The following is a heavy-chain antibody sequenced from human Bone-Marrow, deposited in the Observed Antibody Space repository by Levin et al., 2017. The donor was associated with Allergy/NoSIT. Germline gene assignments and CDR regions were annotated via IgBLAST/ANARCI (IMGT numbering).Heavy chain of an antibody. CDR3: AKAARIAAAGTLFYYYYYGMDV. CDR2: ISYDGSNK. CDR1: GFTFSSYG. Sequence: PGGSLRLSCAASGFTFSSYGMHWVRQAPGKGLEWVAVISYDGSNKYYADSVKGRFTISRDNSKNTLYLQMNSLRAEDTAVYYCAKAARIAAAGTLFYYYYYGMDVWGQGTTVTVSS. V-gene: IGHV3-30*18. J-gene: IGHJ6*02. D-gene: IGHD6-13*01.